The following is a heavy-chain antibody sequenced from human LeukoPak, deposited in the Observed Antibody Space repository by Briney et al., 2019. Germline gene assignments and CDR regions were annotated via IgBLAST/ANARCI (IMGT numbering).Heavy chain of an antibody. J-gene: IGHJ4*02. CDR3: ARQRAGFTVTTSDY. D-gene: IGHD4-17*01. V-gene: IGHV3-48*01. CDR2: ISSSSSTI. CDR1: GFIFTSYS. Sequence: GGFLGLSCAASGFIFTSYSMNWVRQAPGKGLEWVSYISSSSSTIYYADSVKGRFTISRDNAKNSLYLQMNSLRAEDTAVYYCARQRAGFTVTTSDYWGQGTLVTVSS.